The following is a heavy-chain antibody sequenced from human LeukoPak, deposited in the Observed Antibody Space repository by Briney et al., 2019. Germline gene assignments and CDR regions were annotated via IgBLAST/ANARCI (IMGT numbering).Heavy chain of an antibody. J-gene: IGHJ4*02. V-gene: IGHV3-23*01. Sequence: GSLRLSCTASGFTFSTFAMGWVCQAPGKGLEWVSAISGSDGSTYYADSVKGRFTISRDNSKNTLYLQMNSLRAEDTAVYYCAKTTVISIVVVPAATFDYWGQGTLVTVSS. D-gene: IGHD2-2*01. CDR3: AKTTVISIVVVPAATFDY. CDR1: GFTFSTFA. CDR2: ISGSDGST.